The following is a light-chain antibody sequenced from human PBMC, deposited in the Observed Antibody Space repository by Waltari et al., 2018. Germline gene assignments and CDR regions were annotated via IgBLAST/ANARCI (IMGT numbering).Light chain of an antibody. CDR1: QNISTY. CDR2: GAS. Sequence: IQMTQSPSSLSASIGDPITVTCRVSQNISTYLNWYQQKPAKAPKLLIFGASTLPRGVPSRFSGSASGTEFTLTVTNLQPDDFATYFCQQSFSSPWTFGQGTTV. V-gene: IGKV1-39*01. CDR3: QQSFSSPWT. J-gene: IGKJ1*01.